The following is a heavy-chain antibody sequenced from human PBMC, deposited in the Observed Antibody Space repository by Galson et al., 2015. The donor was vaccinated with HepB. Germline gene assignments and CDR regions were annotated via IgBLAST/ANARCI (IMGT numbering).Heavy chain of an antibody. D-gene: IGHD6-6*01. CDR1: GYTFSSFS. CDR3: AREYSSSEGYLRY. J-gene: IGHJ4*02. Sequence: SVKVSCKASGYTFSSFSITWVRQAPGQGLEWMGWINPHNRDAKSARKLQGRVTMTTDTFTSTAYMELRSLRSDDTAVYYCAREYSSSEGYLRYWGQGTLVTVSS. V-gene: IGHV1-18*01. CDR2: INPHNRDA.